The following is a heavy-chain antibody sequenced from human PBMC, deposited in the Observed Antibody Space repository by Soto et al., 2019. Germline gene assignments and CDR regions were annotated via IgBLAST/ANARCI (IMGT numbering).Heavy chain of an antibody. CDR3: ARPGGCSYCYDY. J-gene: IGHJ4*02. CDR2: INAGNGNT. V-gene: IGHV1-3*05. CDR1: GYTFVTYA. D-gene: IGHD5-18*01. Sequence: QVQLVQFGAEEKKPGASVKVSCKASGYTFVTYAMHWVRQAPGQRLEWMGWINAGNGNTKYSQKFQGRVTITRDTSASTAYMELSSLRSEDTAVYYCARPGGCSYCYDYWGQGTLVTVSS.